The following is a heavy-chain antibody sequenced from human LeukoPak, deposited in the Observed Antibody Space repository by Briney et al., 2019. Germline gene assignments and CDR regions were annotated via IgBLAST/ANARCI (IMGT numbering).Heavy chain of an antibody. Sequence: GGSLRLSCAASGFTFNNYAMSWVRQAPGKGLEWVSAISGSGGSTYYADSVKGRFTISRDNSKNTLYLQMNSLRAEDTAVYYCAKVQSSSQTIGTCYYYYGMDVWGQGTTVTVSS. CDR2: ISGSGGST. J-gene: IGHJ6*02. CDR1: GFTFNNYA. D-gene: IGHD6-13*01. V-gene: IGHV3-23*01. CDR3: AKVQSSSQTIGTCYYYYGMDV.